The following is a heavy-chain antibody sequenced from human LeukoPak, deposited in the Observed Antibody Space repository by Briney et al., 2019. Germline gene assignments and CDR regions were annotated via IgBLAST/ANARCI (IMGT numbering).Heavy chain of an antibody. CDR1: GFPFSSYD. CDR3: ARGHWGLDC. J-gene: IGHJ4*02. CDR2: ISNSDNTI. V-gene: IGHV3-48*03. D-gene: IGHD3-16*01. Sequence: GGSLRLSCAGSGFPFSSYDMNWIRQAPGKGLEWVSYISNSDNTIYYADSVKGRFTISRDNAKNSLYLQMNSLRAEDTAVYYCARGHWGLDCWGQGTLVTVSS.